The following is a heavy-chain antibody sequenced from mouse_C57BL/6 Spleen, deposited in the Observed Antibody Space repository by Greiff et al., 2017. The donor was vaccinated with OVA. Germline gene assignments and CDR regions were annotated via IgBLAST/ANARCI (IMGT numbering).Heavy chain of an antibody. CDR3: AREGLRLYAMDY. J-gene: IGHJ4*01. CDR1: GYAFTNYL. Sequence: VKLMESGAELVRPGTSVKVSCKASGYAFTNYLIEWVKQRPGQGLEWIGVINPGSGGTNYNEKFKGKATLTADKSSSTAYMQLSSLTSEDSAVYFCAREGLRLYAMDYWGQGTSVTVSS. D-gene: IGHD2-4*01. CDR2: INPGSGGT. V-gene: IGHV1-54*01.